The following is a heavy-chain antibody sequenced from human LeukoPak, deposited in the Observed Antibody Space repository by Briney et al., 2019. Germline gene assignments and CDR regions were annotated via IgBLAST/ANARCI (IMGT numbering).Heavy chain of an antibody. CDR2: ISSSGSTI. D-gene: IGHD6-13*01. CDR3: ARKHLAAAGPFDY. J-gene: IGHJ4*02. CDR1: GFTFSTYA. V-gene: IGHV3-48*03. Sequence: GGSLRLSCAASGFTFSTYAMAWVREAPGEGLEWVSYISSSGSTIYYADSVKSRFTISRDNAKNSLYLQMNSLRAEDTAVYYCARKHLAAAGPFDYWGQGTLVTVSS.